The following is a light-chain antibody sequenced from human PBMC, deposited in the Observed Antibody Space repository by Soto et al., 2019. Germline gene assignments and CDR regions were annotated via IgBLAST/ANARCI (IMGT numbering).Light chain of an antibody. Sequence: FQITRAPCSLSASVSVVAATSNRASQDIANYLAWYQQKPGKVPKLLIYAASTLQSGVPSRFGGSGSVTDFTHTISNLQPEDFATYYCQKYHGSPLTFGQGTKVDIK. J-gene: IGKJ1*01. CDR2: AAS. V-gene: IGKV1-27*01. CDR1: QDIANY. CDR3: QKYHGSPLT.